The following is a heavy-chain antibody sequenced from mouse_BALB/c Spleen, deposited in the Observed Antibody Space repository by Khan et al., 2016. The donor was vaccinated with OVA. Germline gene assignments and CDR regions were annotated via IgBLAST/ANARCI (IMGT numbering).Heavy chain of an antibody. Sequence: QVQLQQSGAELARPGASVKLSCKASGYTFTDYYINWMRQTTGQGLEWIGEISPGSDKTYYNEKFKGKATLTVDTSSSTAYMQLSSLTSQDSAVYFCAREWAAWFAYWGQGTLVTVSA. V-gene: IGHV1-77*01. CDR2: ISPGSDKT. CDR3: AREWAAWFAY. J-gene: IGHJ3*01. CDR1: GYTFTDYY.